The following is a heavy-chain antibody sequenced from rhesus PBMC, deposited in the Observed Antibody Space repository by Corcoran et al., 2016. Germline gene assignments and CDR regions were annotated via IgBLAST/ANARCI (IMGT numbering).Heavy chain of an antibody. Sequence: EVQLVESGGGLVQPGGSLRLSCAASGFTFSSYGMHWVRQAPGMGLEWVAVISYDGSKKYYADYVKDRFTISRYNSKNMLYLQINTLKLEDTAVYYCARVGNFWTLGMGLVSWGQGVVVTVSS. V-gene: IGHV3-54*02. CDR1: GFTFSSYG. CDR2: ISYDGSKK. CDR3: ARVGNFWTLGMGLVS. J-gene: IGHJ6*01. D-gene: IGHD3-3*01.